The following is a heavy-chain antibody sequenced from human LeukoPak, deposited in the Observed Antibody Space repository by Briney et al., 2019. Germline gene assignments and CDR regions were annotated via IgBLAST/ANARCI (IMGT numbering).Heavy chain of an antibody. CDR2: ISGSGGTT. CDR3: AKGPLPRITGTAPFDY. V-gene: IGHV3-23*01. CDR1: AFTFSNYG. D-gene: IGHD1-7*01. J-gene: IGHJ4*02. Sequence: GGSLRLACAASAFTFSNYGMSWVRQAPGKGLEWVSAISGSGGTTYYADSVKGRFTISRDNSKNTLYLQMNSLRAEDTAVYYCAKGPLPRITGTAPFDYWGQGTLVTVSS.